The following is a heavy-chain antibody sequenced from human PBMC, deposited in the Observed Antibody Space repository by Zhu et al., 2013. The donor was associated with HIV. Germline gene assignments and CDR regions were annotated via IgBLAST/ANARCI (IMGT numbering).Heavy chain of an antibody. Sequence: QVQLVQSGAEVKKPGASVKVSCKASGYTFTSYDINWVRQATGQGLEWMGWMNPNSGNTGYARKFQGRVTMTRNTSISTAYMELSSLRSEDTAVYYCARLGDSCSGGSWLPPFDYWGQGPWSPVSS. J-gene: IGHJ4*02. CDR1: GYTFTSYD. V-gene: IGHV1-8*01. CDR2: MNPNSGNT. D-gene: IGHD2-15*01. CDR3: ARLGDSCSGGSWLPPFDY.